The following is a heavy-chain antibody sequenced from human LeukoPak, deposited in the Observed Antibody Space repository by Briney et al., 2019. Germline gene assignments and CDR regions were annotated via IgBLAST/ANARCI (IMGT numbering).Heavy chain of an antibody. V-gene: IGHV4-4*07. Sequence: SETLSLTCTVSGGSIRDSYWSWVRHSAGTGMQWIGRIHGIGSTNYNPSLKSRVIMSLDTSKNQFSLRLSAVTAADTATYYCARIFDRDIWGQGTLVTVS. CDR3: ARIFDRDI. D-gene: IGHD3-22*01. CDR1: GGSIRDSY. J-gene: IGHJ3*02. CDR2: IHGIGST.